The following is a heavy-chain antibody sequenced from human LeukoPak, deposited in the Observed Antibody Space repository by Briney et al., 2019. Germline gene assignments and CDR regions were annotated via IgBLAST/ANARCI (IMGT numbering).Heavy chain of an antibody. CDR1: GFTFSSYG. V-gene: IGHV3-7*01. CDR3: ARGRSSGYLY. J-gene: IGHJ4*02. CDR2: IKQDGSEK. D-gene: IGHD6-19*01. Sequence: PGGSLRLSCAASGFTFSSYGMHWVRQAPGKGLEWVANIKQDGSEKYYVDSVKGRFTISRDNAKNSLYLQMNSLRAEDTAVYYCARGRSSGYLYWGQGTLVTVSS.